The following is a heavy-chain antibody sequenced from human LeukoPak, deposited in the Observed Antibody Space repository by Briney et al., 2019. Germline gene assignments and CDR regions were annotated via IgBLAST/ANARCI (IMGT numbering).Heavy chain of an antibody. J-gene: IGHJ4*02. CDR1: GFTFSGYP. CDR2: ISYDGSNK. Sequence: GGSLRLSCAASGFTFSGYPIHWVRQAPGKGLEWVAVISYDGSNKYYADSVKGRFTISRDNSKNTLYLQMNSLRAEDTAVYYCAKAGTTGVRWGQGTLVTVSS. D-gene: IGHD1-1*01. V-gene: IGHV3-30*04. CDR3: AKAGTTGVR.